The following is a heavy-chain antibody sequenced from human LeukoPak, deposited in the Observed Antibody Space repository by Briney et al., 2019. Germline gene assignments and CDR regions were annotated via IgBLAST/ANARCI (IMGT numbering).Heavy chain of an antibody. CDR3: ARHYEYYDFWSGDWGFDY. V-gene: IGHV4-38-2*01. Sequence: SETLSLTCAVSGYPISSGYYWGWIRQPPGKGLEWIGSIYHSGSTYHNPSLKSRVTISVDTSKNQFSLKLSSVTAADTAVYYCARHYEYYDFWSGDWGFDYWGQGTLVTVSS. CDR2: IYHSGST. J-gene: IGHJ4*02. CDR1: GYPISSGYY. D-gene: IGHD3-3*01.